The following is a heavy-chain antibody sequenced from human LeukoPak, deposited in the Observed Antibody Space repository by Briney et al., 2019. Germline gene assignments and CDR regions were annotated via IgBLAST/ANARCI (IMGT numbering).Heavy chain of an antibody. D-gene: IGHD1-7*01. CDR2: IYPGDSDT. J-gene: IGHJ5*02. V-gene: IGHV5-51*01. CDR1: GYSFTNYW. CDR3: ARQGGTGTTRNWFDP. Sequence: GESLKISCKASGYSFTNYWIGWVRQMPGKGLEWMGIIYPGDSDTRYSPSFHCQVPISADKSISTAYLHWNSLKASDTAIYYCARQGGTGTTRNWFDPWGQGTRVTVSS.